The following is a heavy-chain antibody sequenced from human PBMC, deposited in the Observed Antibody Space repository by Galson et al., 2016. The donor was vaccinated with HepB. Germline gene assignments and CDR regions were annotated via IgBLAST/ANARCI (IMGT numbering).Heavy chain of an antibody. Sequence: SVKVSCKASGYSFTGYYVHWVRHAPGQGLEWMGWINPNNSGTHYAPRFQGRVTMTRDTSLSTAYMELTRLSSDDTAVYYCARDEETTNWYDNWFDPWGQGTLVTVSS. J-gene: IGHJ5*02. V-gene: IGHV1-2*02. CDR2: INPNNSGT. CDR3: ARDEETTNWYDNWFDP. CDR1: GYSFTGYY. D-gene: IGHD6-13*01.